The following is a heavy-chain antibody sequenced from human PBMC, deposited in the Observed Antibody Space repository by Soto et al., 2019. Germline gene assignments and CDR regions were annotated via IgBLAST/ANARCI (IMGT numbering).Heavy chain of an antibody. V-gene: IGHV4-31*03. D-gene: IGHD2-15*01. J-gene: IGHJ1*01. Sequence: PSETLSLTCTVSGGSISSGGYYWSWIRQHPGKGLEWIGYIYYSGSTYYNPSLKSRVTISVDTSKNQFSLKLSYVTAADTAVYYCARGARYCSGGSCHGTEYFQHWGQGTLVTVSS. CDR2: IYYSGST. CDR1: GGSISSGGYY. CDR3: ARGARYCSGGSCHGTEYFQH.